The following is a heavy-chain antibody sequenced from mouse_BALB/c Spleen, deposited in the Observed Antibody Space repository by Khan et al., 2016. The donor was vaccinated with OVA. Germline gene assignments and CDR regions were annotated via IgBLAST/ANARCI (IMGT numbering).Heavy chain of an antibody. J-gene: IGHJ2*01. Sequence: EVQLQESGPGLVKPSQSLSLTCSVTGYLITSGCYWNWIRQFPGNKLEWMGHISYDGNNNYNPSLKNRISITRDTPRNQFFLRLNSVTTEYTATYYCARDEGYYFGVYFDYWGQGTTLTVSS. CDR3: ARDEGYYFGVYFDY. CDR2: ISYDGNN. CDR1: GYLITSGCY. V-gene: IGHV3-6*02. D-gene: IGHD1-1*01.